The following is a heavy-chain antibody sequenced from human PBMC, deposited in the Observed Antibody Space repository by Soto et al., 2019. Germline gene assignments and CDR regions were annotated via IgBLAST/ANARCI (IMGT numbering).Heavy chain of an antibody. CDR1: VFTFSSYA. Sequence: PGGSLRLSCAASVFTFSSYAMHWVRQATGKGLEWVSAIGTAGDTYYPGSVKGRFTISRENAKNSLYLQMNSLRAEDTAVYYCARDHYGGNSWYFDLWGRGTLVTVSS. CDR2: IGTAGDT. J-gene: IGHJ2*01. V-gene: IGHV3-13*01. CDR3: ARDHYGGNSWYFDL. D-gene: IGHD2-21*02.